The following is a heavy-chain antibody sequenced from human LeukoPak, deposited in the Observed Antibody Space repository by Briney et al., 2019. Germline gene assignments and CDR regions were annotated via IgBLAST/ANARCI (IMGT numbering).Heavy chain of an antibody. V-gene: IGHV1-69*06. CDR2: IIPIFGTA. CDR3: ARGDDILTGYYSL. Sequence: SVKVSCKASGGTFSSYAISWVRQAPGQGLERMGGIIPIFGTANYAQKFQGRVTITADKSTSTAYMELSSLRSEDTAVYYCARGDDILTGYYSLWGQGTLVTVSS. J-gene: IGHJ4*02. D-gene: IGHD3-9*01. CDR1: GGTFSSYA.